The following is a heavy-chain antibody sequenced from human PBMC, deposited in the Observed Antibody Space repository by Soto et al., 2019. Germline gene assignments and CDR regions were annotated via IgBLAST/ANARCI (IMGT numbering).Heavy chain of an antibody. CDR2: IRSKAYGGTT. CDR1: GFTFGDYA. J-gene: IGHJ6*03. Sequence: GGSLRLSWTASGFTFGDYAMSWFRQAPGKGLEWVGFIRSKAYGGTTEYAASVKGRFTISRDDSKSIAYLQMNSLKTEDTAVYYCTRVLMVYAIYYMDVWGKGTTVTVSS. V-gene: IGHV3-49*03. CDR3: TRVLMVYAIYYMDV. D-gene: IGHD2-8*01.